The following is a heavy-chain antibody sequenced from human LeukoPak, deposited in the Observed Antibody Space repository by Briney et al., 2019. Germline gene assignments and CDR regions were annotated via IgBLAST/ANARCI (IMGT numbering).Heavy chain of an antibody. Sequence: GGSLRLSCAASGFTLSSYWMHWVRQAPGKGLVWVSRINSDGSTTSYADSVKGRFTISRDNAKNTLYLQMNSLRAEDTAVYYCAKDQPRGREAYWGQGTLVTVSS. CDR2: INSDGSTT. CDR3: AKDQPRGREAY. CDR1: GFTLSSYW. V-gene: IGHV3-74*01. D-gene: IGHD1-26*01. J-gene: IGHJ4*02.